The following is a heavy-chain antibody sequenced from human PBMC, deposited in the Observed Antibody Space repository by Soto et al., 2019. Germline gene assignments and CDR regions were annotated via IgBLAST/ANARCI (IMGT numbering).Heavy chain of an antibody. D-gene: IGHD3-3*01. CDR2: IIPIFGTA. Sequence: ASVKVSCKASGGTFSSYAISWVRQVPGQGLEWMGGIIPIFGTANYAQKFQGRVTITADESTSTAYMELSSLRSEDTAVYYCARGPHYDFWSGYDTRTLYYYYYGMDVWGQGPRSPSP. V-gene: IGHV1-69*13. J-gene: IGHJ6*02. CDR1: GGTFSSYA. CDR3: ARGPHYDFWSGYDTRTLYYYYYGMDV.